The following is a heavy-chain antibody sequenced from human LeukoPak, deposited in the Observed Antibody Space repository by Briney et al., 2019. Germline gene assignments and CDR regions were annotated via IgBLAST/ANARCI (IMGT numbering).Heavy chain of an antibody. CDR2: ISSSSSYI. V-gene: IGHV3-21*01. Sequence: GGSLRLSCAASGFTFSSYSMNWVRQAPGKGLEWVSSISSSSSYIYYADSVKGRFTISRDNAKNSLYLQMNSLRAEDTAVYYCASPGGYYYDSSGYHHGDYWGQGTLVTVSS. D-gene: IGHD3-22*01. CDR1: GFTFSSYS. CDR3: ASPGGYYYDSSGYHHGDY. J-gene: IGHJ4*02.